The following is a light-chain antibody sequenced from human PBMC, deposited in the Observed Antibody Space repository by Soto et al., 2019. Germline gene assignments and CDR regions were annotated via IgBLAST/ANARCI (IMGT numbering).Light chain of an antibody. Sequence: ENVLTQSPGTLSLSPGESATLSCRASQIVYNGYLAWYQQKPGQPPRLLIFGASTRASDVPDRFSGSESGTDFTLTINRLQPEDFAVYYCQQYVSSPRTFGQGTRVEIK. CDR2: GAS. V-gene: IGKV3-20*01. CDR3: QQYVSSPRT. CDR1: QIVYNGY. J-gene: IGKJ1*01.